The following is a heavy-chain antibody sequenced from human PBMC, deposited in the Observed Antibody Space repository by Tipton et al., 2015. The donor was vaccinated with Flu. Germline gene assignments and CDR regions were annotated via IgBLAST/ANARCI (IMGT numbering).Heavy chain of an antibody. CDR3: ARIVAVAPHFDY. J-gene: IGHJ4*02. CDR1: GGSFSGYY. D-gene: IGHD5-12*01. V-gene: IGHV4-34*01. Sequence: TLSLTCAVYGGSFSGYYWSWIRQPPGKGLEWIGEINHSGSTNYNPSLKSRVTISVDTSKNQFSLKLSSVTAADTAVYYCARIVAVAPHFDYWGQGTLVTVSS. CDR2: INHSGST.